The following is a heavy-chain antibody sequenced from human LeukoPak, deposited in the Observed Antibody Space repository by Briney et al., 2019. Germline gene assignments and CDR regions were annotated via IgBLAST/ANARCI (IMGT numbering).Heavy chain of an antibody. D-gene: IGHD5-18*01. CDR3: ARQKDTAMITNWFDP. J-gene: IGHJ5*02. Sequence: SETLSLTCTVSGGSISSYYWSWIRQPAGKGLEWIGYIYTSGSTNYNPSLKSRVTISVDTSKNQFSLKLSSVTAADTAVYYCARQKDTAMITNWFDPWGQGTLVTVSS. CDR1: GGSISSYY. CDR2: IYTSGST. V-gene: IGHV4-4*09.